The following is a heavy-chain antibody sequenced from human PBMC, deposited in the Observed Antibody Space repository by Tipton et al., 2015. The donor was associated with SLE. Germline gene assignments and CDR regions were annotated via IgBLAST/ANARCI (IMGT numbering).Heavy chain of an antibody. CDR1: GGSISSYY. V-gene: IGHV4-59*01. CDR2: IFYSGIT. J-gene: IGHJ4*02. CDR3: ARSLGTYYYDSTVAF. D-gene: IGHD3-22*01. Sequence: TLSLTCTVSGGSISSYYWSWIRQSPGKGLEWIGYIFYSGITNYNPSLKSRVTISVDTSKNQFSLKLSSVTAADTAVYYCARSLGTYYYDSTVAFWGQGTLVTVSS.